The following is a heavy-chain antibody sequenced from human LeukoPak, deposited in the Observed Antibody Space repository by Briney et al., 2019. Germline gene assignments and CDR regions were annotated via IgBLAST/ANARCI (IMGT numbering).Heavy chain of an antibody. J-gene: IGHJ6*04. CDR2: IGGSGDST. CDR3: AELGITMIGGV. Sequence: TGGSLRLSCAASGFTFSSYAMTWVRQAPGKGLEWVSAIGGSGDSTYYAGSVKGRFTISRDNSKNTLYLQMNSLRAEDTAVYYCAELGITMIGGVWGKGTTVTISS. D-gene: IGHD3-10*02. CDR1: GFTFSSYA. V-gene: IGHV3-23*01.